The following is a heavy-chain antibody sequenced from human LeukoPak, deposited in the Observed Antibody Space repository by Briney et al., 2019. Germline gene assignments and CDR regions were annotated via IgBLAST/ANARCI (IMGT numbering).Heavy chain of an antibody. Sequence: GESLKISCKGSGYSFPDYWIGWVRQMPGKGLEWMGIIYPGDSDTRYSPSFQGQVTISADKSIGTAYLQWSSLKASDTAMYYCARSRQENGYAIPNYYYGMDVWGQGTTVTVSS. CDR3: ARSRQENGYAIPNYYYGMDV. CDR1: GYSFPDYW. V-gene: IGHV5-51*01. D-gene: IGHD2-8*01. CDR2: IYPGDSDT. J-gene: IGHJ6*02.